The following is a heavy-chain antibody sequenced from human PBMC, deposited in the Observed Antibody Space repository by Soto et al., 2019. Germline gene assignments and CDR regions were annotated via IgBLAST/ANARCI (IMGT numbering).Heavy chain of an antibody. Sequence: PGGSLRLSCAASGFTFSTYWMSWVRQAPGKGLEWVANIKQDGSETYYVDSLKGRFSISRDNAKNSLYLQMNSLRAEDTAVYYCASGTYSSGWYPDYFDYWGQGTPVTVSS. CDR1: GFTFSTYW. D-gene: IGHD6-19*01. V-gene: IGHV3-7*03. J-gene: IGHJ4*02. CDR3: ASGTYSSGWYPDYFDY. CDR2: IKQDGSET.